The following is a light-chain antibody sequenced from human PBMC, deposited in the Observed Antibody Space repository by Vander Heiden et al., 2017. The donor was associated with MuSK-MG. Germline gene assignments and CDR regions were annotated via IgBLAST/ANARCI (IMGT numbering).Light chain of an antibody. CDR3: HQANSFPLT. CDR1: QGIRTW. Sequence: DSSLSQSPSSESASVGDRVTITCRASQGIRTWLAWYQQKPGKAPKLLIYSASSLQTGVPSSFSGSGSGTDFSLTNSSLQPEDFATYYCHQANSFPLTFGQGTKLEIK. V-gene: IGKV1-12*01. CDR2: SAS. J-gene: IGKJ2*01.